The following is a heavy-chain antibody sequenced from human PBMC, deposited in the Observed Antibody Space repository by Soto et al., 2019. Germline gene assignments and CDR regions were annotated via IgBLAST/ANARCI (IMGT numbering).Heavy chain of an antibody. CDR1: GFTFSSYG. Sequence: GASLTLSCAASGFTFSSYGMHCVRQAPGKGLEWVAVIWYDGSNKYYADSVNGRFTISRDNSKNTLYLQMNSLRAEDTAVYYCARATVVSRSFDIWGQGKMVTVSS. CDR3: ARATVVSRSFDI. J-gene: IGHJ3*02. CDR2: IWYDGSNK. D-gene: IGHD4-17*01. V-gene: IGHV3-33*01.